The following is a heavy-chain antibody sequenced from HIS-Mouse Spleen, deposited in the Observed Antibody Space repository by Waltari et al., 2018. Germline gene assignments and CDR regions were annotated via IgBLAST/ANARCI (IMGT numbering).Heavy chain of an antibody. D-gene: IGHD6-13*01. J-gene: IGHJ2*01. CDR2: IYYSGST. Sequence: QLQLQESGPGLVKPSETLSLTCTVSGGSISSSSYYWGWIRQPPGKWLEGIGSIYYSGSTYYNPSLKRLVTISVDTSKNQFSLKLSSVTAADTAVYYCAREIPYSSSWYDWYFDLWGRGTLVTVSS. CDR1: GGSISSSSYY. V-gene: IGHV4-39*07. CDR3: AREIPYSSSWYDWYFDL.